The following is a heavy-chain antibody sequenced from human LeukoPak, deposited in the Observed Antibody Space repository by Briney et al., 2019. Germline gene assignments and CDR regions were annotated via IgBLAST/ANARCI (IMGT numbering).Heavy chain of an antibody. CDR3: ARGAPRGWLQTPLDY. CDR1: GFTFSSYW. Sequence: PGGSLRLSCAASGFTFSSYWMHWVRQAPGKGLVWVSRINSDGSSTSYADSVKGRFTISRDNAKNTLYLQMNSLRAEDTAVYYCARGAPRGWLQTPLDYWGQGTLVTVSS. CDR2: INSDGSST. J-gene: IGHJ4*02. D-gene: IGHD5-24*01. V-gene: IGHV3-74*01.